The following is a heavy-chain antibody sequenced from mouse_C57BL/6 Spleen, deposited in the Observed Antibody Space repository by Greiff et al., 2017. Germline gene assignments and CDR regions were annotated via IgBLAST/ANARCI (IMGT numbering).Heavy chain of an antibody. Sequence: EVKVVESGGGLVQPGGSMKLSCAASGFTFSDAWMDWVRQSPEKGLEWVAEIRNKANNHATYYAESVKGRFTISRDDSKSSVYLQMNSLRAEDTGIYYCTLDSSGYDYAMDYWGQGTSVTVSS. CDR1: GFTFSDAW. J-gene: IGHJ4*01. CDR2: IRNKANNHAT. CDR3: TLDSSGYDYAMDY. V-gene: IGHV6-6*01. D-gene: IGHD3-2*02.